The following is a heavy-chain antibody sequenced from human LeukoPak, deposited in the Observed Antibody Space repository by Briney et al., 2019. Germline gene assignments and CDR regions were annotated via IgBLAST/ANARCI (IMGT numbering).Heavy chain of an antibody. CDR1: GFTFSSYA. Sequence: GGSLRLSCAASGFTFSSYAMSWVRQAPGKGLEWVLVISVSGRSTYYADSVKGRFTISRDNSKNTLYLQMNSLRVEDTAVYYCARSDWFAPWGQGTLVIVSS. CDR3: ARSDWFAP. CDR2: ISVSGRST. J-gene: IGHJ5*02. V-gene: IGHV3-23*01.